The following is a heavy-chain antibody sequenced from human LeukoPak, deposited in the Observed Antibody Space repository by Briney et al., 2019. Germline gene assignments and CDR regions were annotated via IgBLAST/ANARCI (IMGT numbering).Heavy chain of an antibody. CDR2: IDPKSGGT. J-gene: IGHJ4*02. V-gene: IGHV1-2*02. Sequence: ASVKVSCKASGYTFTDYYMHWVRQAPGQGLEWMGWIDPKSGGTNYAQKFKGRVTMTRDTSISAGYMELSGLRSDDTAVYYCARATHNTGSYASDYWGQGTLVTVSS. D-gene: IGHD1-26*01. CDR1: GYTFTDYY. CDR3: ARATHNTGSYASDY.